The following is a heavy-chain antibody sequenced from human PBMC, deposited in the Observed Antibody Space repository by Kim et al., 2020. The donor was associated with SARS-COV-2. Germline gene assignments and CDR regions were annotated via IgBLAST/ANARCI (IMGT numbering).Heavy chain of an antibody. CDR1: GGSISISNYH. CDR2: IYYSGST. D-gene: IGHD4-17*01. Sequence: TLSLTCTVSGGSISISNYHWGWIRQPPGKGLEWIGSIYYSGSTYYNPSLKSRVTISVDTSKNQFSLKLSSVTAADTAVYYCARLWYGGDRRIGYWGQGTLVTVSS. V-gene: IGHV4-39*01. CDR3: ARLWYGGDRRIGY. J-gene: IGHJ4*02.